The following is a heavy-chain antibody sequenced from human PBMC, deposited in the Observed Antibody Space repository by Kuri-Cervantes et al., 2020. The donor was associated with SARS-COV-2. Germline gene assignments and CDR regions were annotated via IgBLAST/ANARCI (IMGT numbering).Heavy chain of an antibody. CDR1: GGSFSGYY. CDR2: INHSGST. D-gene: IGHD3-3*01. CDR3: ARGQSSITIFGVVIIPTIYYFDY. V-gene: IGHV4-34*01. J-gene: IGHJ4*02. Sequence: SETLSLTCAVYGGSFSGYYWSWIRQPPGKELEWIGEINHSGSTNYNPSLKSRVTISVDTSKNQFSLKLSSVTAADTAVYYCARGQSSITIFGVVIIPTIYYFDYWGQGTLVTVSS.